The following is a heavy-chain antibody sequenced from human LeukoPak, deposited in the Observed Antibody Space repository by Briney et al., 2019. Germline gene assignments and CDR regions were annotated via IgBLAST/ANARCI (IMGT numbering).Heavy chain of an antibody. CDR3: ASPSSSVQLWFPFDY. CDR2: INPNSGGT. V-gene: IGHV1-2*02. CDR1: GYTFTGYY. D-gene: IGHD5-18*01. Sequence: ASVKVSCKASGYTFTGYYMHWVRQAPGQGLEWMGWINPNSGGTNYAQKFQGRVTMTRDTSISTAYMELSRLRSDDTAVYYCASPSSSVQLWFPFDYWGQGTLVTVSS. J-gene: IGHJ4*02.